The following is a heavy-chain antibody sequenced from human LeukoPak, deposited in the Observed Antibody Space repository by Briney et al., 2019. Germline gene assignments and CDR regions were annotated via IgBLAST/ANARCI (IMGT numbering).Heavy chain of an antibody. CDR1: GFTFSSYS. V-gene: IGHV3-23*01. J-gene: IGHJ6*02. CDR2: FSATDGSA. CDR3: AKDLRSSHPHDYYYYGMDV. D-gene: IGHD6-13*01. Sequence: GGSLRLSCAASGFTFSSYSMNWVRQAPGKGLEWVSAFSATDGSAQYAESVRGRFTISRDNSKNSLYLQMNSLRDEDTAVYYCAKDLRSSHPHDYYYYGMDVWGQGTTVTVSS.